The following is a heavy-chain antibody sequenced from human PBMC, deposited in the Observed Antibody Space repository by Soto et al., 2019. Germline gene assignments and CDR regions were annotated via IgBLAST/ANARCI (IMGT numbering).Heavy chain of an antibody. CDR2: FFGSGDDT. CDR1: SFSFRTNG. CDR3: ARHGEWAANYFDY. V-gene: IGHV3-23*01. J-gene: IGHJ4*02. Sequence: XGSLRLSCAATSFSFRTNGMSWVRQAPGKGLEWVSSFFGSGDDTYYADSLKGRFTISRDHSKNTLYLQMNSLRAEDTALYYCARHGEWAANYFDYWGQGTLGTVSS. D-gene: IGHD3-10*01.